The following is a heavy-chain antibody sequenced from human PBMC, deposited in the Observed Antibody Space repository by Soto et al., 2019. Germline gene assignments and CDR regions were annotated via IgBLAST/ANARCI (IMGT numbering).Heavy chain of an antibody. CDR3: AKKGPYSSSPLYYYYGMDV. CDR2: ISYDGSNK. Sequence: AVGSLRLSCAASGFTFSSYGMHWVRQAPGKGLEWVAVISYDGSNKYYADSVKGRFTISRDNSKNTLYLQMNSLRAEDTAVYYCAKKGPYSSSPLYYYYGMDVWGQGTTVTVSS. J-gene: IGHJ6*02. V-gene: IGHV3-30*18. CDR1: GFTFSSYG. D-gene: IGHD6-6*01.